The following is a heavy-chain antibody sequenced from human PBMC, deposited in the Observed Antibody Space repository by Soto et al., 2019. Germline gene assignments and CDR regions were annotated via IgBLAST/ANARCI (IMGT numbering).Heavy chain of an antibody. D-gene: IGHD2-21*02. CDR3: ARQRTTVVTQAYFDH. CDR2: IYYSGRT. CDR1: GESISSSSYY. Sequence: SETLSLTCIVPGESISSSSYYWGWIRQPPGKGLEWIGSIYYSGRTYYNPSFKSRVTISIDTSKNQFSLKLSSVTATDTAVYYCARQRTTVVTQAYFDHWGQGALVTVSS. V-gene: IGHV4-39*01. J-gene: IGHJ4*02.